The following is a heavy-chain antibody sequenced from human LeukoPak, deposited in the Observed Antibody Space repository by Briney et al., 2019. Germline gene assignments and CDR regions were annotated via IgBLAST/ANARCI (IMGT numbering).Heavy chain of an antibody. V-gene: IGHV4-34*01. CDR2: INHSGST. CDR3: ARGSVYYDFGSGSRAYGMDV. Sequence: PSETLSLTCAVSGGTFSGYYWSWIRQPPGKGLEWIGEINHSGSTKYNPSLKSRVTISVDTSKNQFSLKLSSVTAADTAVYYCARGSVYYDFGSGSRAYGMDVWGQGTTVTVSS. D-gene: IGHD3-3*01. J-gene: IGHJ6*02. CDR1: GGTFSGYY.